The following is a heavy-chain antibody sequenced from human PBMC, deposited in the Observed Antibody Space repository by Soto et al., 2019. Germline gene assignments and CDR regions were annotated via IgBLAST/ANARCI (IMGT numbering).Heavy chain of an antibody. Sequence: GASVKVSCKASGYTFTSYGISWVRQAPGQGLEWMGRISAYNGNTNYAQKLQGRVTMTTDTSTSTAYMELRSLRSDDTAVYYCARRGLFSYYYGMDVWGQGTTVTVSS. J-gene: IGHJ6*02. CDR3: ARRGLFSYYYGMDV. CDR1: GYTFTSYG. D-gene: IGHD3-16*01. CDR2: ISAYNGNT. V-gene: IGHV1-18*01.